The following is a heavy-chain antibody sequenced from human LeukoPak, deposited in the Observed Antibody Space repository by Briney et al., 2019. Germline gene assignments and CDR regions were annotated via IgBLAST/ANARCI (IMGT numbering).Heavy chain of an antibody. V-gene: IGHV1-69*06. CDR2: IIPIFGTA. CDR3: ASTLQWLTVGYYYMDV. CDR1: GYTFTGYY. D-gene: IGHD6-19*01. J-gene: IGHJ6*03. Sequence: ASVKVSCKASGYTFTGYYMHWVRQAPGQGLEWMGGIIPIFGTANYAQKFQGRVTITADKSTSTAYMELSSLRSEDTAVYYCASTLQWLTVGYYYMDVWGKGTTVTVSS.